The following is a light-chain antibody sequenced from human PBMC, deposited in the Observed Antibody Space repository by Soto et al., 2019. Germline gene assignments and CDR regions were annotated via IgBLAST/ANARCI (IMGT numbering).Light chain of an antibody. V-gene: IGLV2-8*01. Sequence: QSALTQPPSASGSPGQSVTSSCTGSSSDVGGYNYVSWYQQHPGKAPKLMIYEVSKRPSGVPDRLSVSKSGTTASLTVSGLQAEDEADYYCSSYGGSHTVVFGGGTKLTVL. CDR3: SSYGGSHTVV. CDR2: EVS. J-gene: IGLJ2*01. CDR1: SSDVGGYNY.